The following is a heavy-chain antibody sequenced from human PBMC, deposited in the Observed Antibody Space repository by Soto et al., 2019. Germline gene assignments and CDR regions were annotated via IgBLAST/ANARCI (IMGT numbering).Heavy chain of an antibody. CDR2: ISSSGSTI. Sequence: PGGSLRLSCAASGFSFSDYYMSCIRQAPGKGLEWVSYISSSGSTIYYADSVKGRFTLSRDNAKNSLYLQMNGLRAEDTAVYYCARDHGDYRKKYYCYYMDVWGKGTTVTVSS. CDR3: ARDHGDYRKKYYCYYMDV. D-gene: IGHD4-17*01. J-gene: IGHJ6*03. CDR1: GFSFSDYY. V-gene: IGHV3-11*01.